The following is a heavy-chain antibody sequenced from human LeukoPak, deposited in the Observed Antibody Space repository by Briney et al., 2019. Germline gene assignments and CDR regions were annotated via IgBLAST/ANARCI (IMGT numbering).Heavy chain of an antibody. CDR2: SSAYNGNT. CDR3: ASYLTMVRGVIRYYFDY. V-gene: IGHV1-18*04. J-gene: IGHJ4*02. D-gene: IGHD3-10*01. CDR1: GYTFTSYG. Sequence: ASVKVSCKASGYTFTSYGISWVRQAPGHRLEWMGWSSAYNGNTNYAQNLQGRVTMTTDTSTSTAYMELRSLRSDDTAVYYCASYLTMVRGVIRYYFDYWGQGTLVTVSS.